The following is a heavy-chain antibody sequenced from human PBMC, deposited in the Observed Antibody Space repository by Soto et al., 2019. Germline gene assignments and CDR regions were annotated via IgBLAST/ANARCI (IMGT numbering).Heavy chain of an antibody. V-gene: IGHV4-59*08. CDR3: ARHPQDGDYYYYYMDV. D-gene: IGHD4-17*01. Sequence: QVQLQESGPGLVKPSETLSLTCTVSGGSISSYYWSWIRQPPGKGLEWIGYIYYSGSTNYNPSLKRRLTISVDTSKNQFSLKLSSVTAADTAVYYCARHPQDGDYYYYYMDVWGKGTTVTVSS. J-gene: IGHJ6*03. CDR2: IYYSGST. CDR1: GGSISSYY.